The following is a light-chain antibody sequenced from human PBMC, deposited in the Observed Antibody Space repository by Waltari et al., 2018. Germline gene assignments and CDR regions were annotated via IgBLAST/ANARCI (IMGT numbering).Light chain of an antibody. V-gene: IGLV2-14*03. CDR3: KSFTSSTTWV. CDR1: SSDVGGHNH. CDR2: DVT. Sequence: QSALTQPASVSGSPGQSITISCTGTSSDVGGHNHVSWYQQHPGQAPKLLIYDVTKWPSGVSDRFSGSKSGNPASLTISGLQAEDEAEYYCKSFTSSTTWVFGGGTRGTVL. J-gene: IGLJ3*02.